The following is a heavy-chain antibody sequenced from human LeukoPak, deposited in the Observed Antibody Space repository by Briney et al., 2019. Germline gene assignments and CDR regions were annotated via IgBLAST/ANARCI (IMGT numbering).Heavy chain of an antibody. V-gene: IGHV4-59*12. Sequence: SETLSLTCTVSGGSISSYYWSWIRQPPGKGLEWIGYIYYSGSTNYNPSLKSRVTISVKTSKNQFSLKLSSVTAADTAVYYCARGRNDFWSGYWHYYYYMDVWGKGTTVTVSS. J-gene: IGHJ6*03. CDR2: IYYSGST. D-gene: IGHD3-3*01. CDR1: GGSISSYY. CDR3: ARGRNDFWSGYWHYYYYMDV.